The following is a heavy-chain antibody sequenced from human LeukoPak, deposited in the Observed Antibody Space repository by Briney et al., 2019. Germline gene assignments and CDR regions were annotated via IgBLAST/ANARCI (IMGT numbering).Heavy chain of an antibody. CDR2: IYYSGST. J-gene: IGHJ4*02. CDR1: GGSISSYY. CDR3: AIHSSSWYFYY. V-gene: IGHV4-59*01. D-gene: IGHD6-13*01. Sequence: SETLSLTCTVSGGSISSYYWSWIRQPPGKGLEWIGYIYYSGSTNYNPSLKSRVTISVDTSKNQFSLKLSSVTAADTAVYYCAIHSSSWYFYYWGQGTLVTVSS.